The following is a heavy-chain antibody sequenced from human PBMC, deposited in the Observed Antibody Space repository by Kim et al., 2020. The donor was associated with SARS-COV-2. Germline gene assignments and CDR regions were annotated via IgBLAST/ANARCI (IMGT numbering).Heavy chain of an antibody. CDR3: AREQYSSGWPLDY. CDR1: GFTFSDHY. Sequence: GGSLRLSCAASGFTFSDHYMDWVRQAPGKGLEWVGRTRNKANSYTTEYAASVKGRFTISRDDSKNSLYLQMNSLKTEDTAVYYCAREQYSSGWPLDYWGQGTLVTVSS. CDR2: TRNKANSYTT. J-gene: IGHJ4*02. V-gene: IGHV3-72*01. D-gene: IGHD6-19*01.